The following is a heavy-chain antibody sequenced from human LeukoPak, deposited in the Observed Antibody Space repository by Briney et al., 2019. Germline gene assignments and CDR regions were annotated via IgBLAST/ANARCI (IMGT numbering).Heavy chain of an antibody. CDR2: IYHSGST. CDR1: GDSISSSNW. D-gene: IGHD1-26*01. V-gene: IGHV4-4*02. CDR3: AKLVGGSYNYYFDY. J-gene: IGHJ4*02. Sequence: PSETLSLTCAVSGDSISSSNWWSWVRQPPGKGLEWIGEIYHSGSTNYNPSLKSRVTISVDKSKNQFSLKLSSVTAADTAVYYCAKLVGGSYNYYFDYWGQGTLITVSS.